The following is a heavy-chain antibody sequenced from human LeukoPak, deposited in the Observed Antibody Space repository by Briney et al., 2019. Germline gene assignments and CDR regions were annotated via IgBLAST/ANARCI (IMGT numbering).Heavy chain of an antibody. CDR2: IWYDGSNK. J-gene: IGHJ4*02. Sequence: GGSLRLSCAASGFTFSSYGMHWVRQAPGKGLEWVAVIWYDGSNKYYADSVKGRFTISRDNSKNTLYLQMNSLRAEDTAVYYCATSGWYQGIDYWGQGTLVTVSS. CDR3: ATSGWYQGIDY. V-gene: IGHV3-33*01. CDR1: GFTFSSYG. D-gene: IGHD6-19*01.